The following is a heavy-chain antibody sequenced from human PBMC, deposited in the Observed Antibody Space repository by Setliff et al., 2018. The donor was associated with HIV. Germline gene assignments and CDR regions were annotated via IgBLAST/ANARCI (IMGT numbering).Heavy chain of an antibody. D-gene: IGHD3-10*01. Sequence: GGSLRLSCAASGFTFEDYVMYWVRQGPGKGLEWVSSISSSSSYIYYADSVKGRFTISRDNSKNTLYLQMNTLRAEDTAIYYCAKQMKSMGPYDGFGIWGQGTMVTVSS. CDR1: GFTFEDYV. CDR3: AKQMKSMGPYDGFGI. V-gene: IGHV3-21*04. J-gene: IGHJ3*02. CDR2: ISSSSSYI.